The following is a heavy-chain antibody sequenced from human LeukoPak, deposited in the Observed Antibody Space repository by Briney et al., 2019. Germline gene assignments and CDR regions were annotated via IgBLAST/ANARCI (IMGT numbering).Heavy chain of an antibody. J-gene: IGHJ6*02. CDR2: IYSGGST. CDR3: ARDRWSEWELLDYYYGMDV. Sequence: GGSLRLSCAASGFTVSSNYMSWVRQAPGKGLEWVSVIYSGGSTYYADSVKGRSTISRDNSKNTLYLQMNSLRAEDTAVYYCARDRWSEWELLDYYYGMDVWGQGTTVTVSS. V-gene: IGHV3-66*01. CDR1: GFTVSSNY. D-gene: IGHD1-26*01.